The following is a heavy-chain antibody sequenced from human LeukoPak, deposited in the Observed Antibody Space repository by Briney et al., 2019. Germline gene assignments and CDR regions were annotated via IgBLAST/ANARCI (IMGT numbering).Heavy chain of an antibody. D-gene: IGHD2-15*01. Sequence: SETLSLTCAVYGGSFSGYYWNWIRQPPGKGLEWIGEINHSGSTNYNPSPMSRVIISVVTSKNPFSLKLSSVTAADTAVYYSASGYSGHDYWGQGTLVTVSS. CDR3: ASGYSGHDY. CDR2: INHSGST. V-gene: IGHV4-34*01. CDR1: GGSFSGYY. J-gene: IGHJ4*02.